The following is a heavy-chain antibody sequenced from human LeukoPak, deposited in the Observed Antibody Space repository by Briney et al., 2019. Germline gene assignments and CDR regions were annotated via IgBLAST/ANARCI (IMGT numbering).Heavy chain of an antibody. CDR1: GFTFTSDA. Sequence: GGSLRLSCVASGFTFTSDAMNWARQAPGKGLEWVSSTVSRGTTQYADSVKGRFTVSRDTSKNTLYLQMNSLRADDTAVYYCAKCSTSAYTTGWCNWIDPWGQGTLVTVSS. CDR3: AKCSTSAYTTGWCNWIDP. D-gene: IGHD6-19*01. V-gene: IGHV3-23*01. J-gene: IGHJ5*02. CDR2: TVSRGTT.